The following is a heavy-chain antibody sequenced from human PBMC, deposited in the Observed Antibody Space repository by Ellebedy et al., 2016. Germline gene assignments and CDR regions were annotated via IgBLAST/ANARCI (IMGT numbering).Heavy chain of an antibody. J-gene: IGHJ4*02. CDR1: GFTFSNYW. Sequence: GESLKISXAASGFTFSNYWMHWVRQAPGKGLVWVSRINRDGSSTNYADSVKGRFTISRDNAKNTLYLQMNSLRAEDTAVYYCTRVGLHYYDSSGYYGGSDHWGQGTLVTVSS. V-gene: IGHV3-74*01. D-gene: IGHD3-22*01. CDR3: TRVGLHYYDSSGYYGGSDH. CDR2: INRDGSST.